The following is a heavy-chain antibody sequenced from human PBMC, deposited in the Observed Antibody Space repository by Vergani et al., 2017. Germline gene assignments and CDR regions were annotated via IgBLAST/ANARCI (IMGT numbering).Heavy chain of an antibody. D-gene: IGHD3-10*01. CDR2: IYYSGST. J-gene: IGHJ4*02. Sequence: QLQLQESGPGLVKPSETLSLTCTVSGGSISSSSYYWGWLRQPPGKGLEGIGSIYYSGSTYYNPSLKSRFTISVDTSKNQFSLKLSSVTAADTAVYYCARDGGWGSYSFDYWGQGTLVTVSS. CDR1: GGSISSSSYY. CDR3: ARDGGWGSYSFDY. V-gene: IGHV4-39*07.